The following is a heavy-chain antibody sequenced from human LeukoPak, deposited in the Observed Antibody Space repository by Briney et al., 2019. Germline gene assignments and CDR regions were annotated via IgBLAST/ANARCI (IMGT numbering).Heavy chain of an antibody. Sequence: GGSLRLSCAASGFTFSSYWMSWVRQAPGKGLEWVANIKQDGSGKYYVDSVKGRFTISRDNAKNSLYLQMNSLRAEDTALYYCARGRHFLGNWNDGNYWGQGTLVTVSS. CDR2: IKQDGSGK. V-gene: IGHV3-7*03. J-gene: IGHJ4*02. CDR1: GFTFSSYW. D-gene: IGHD1-20*01. CDR3: ARGRHFLGNWNDGNY.